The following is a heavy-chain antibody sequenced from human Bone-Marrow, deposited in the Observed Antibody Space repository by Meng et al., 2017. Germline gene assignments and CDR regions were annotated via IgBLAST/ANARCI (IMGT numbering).Heavy chain of an antibody. CDR1: GGAGSSGSYS. D-gene: IGHD3-10*01. V-gene: IGHV4-61*01. Sequence: VKLKVWGPGLVGPSEPRPLPGTVSGGAGSSGSYSWSWLRQPPGKGLEWIGYIYYSGSTNYNPSLKSRVTISVDTSKNQFSLKLSSVTAADTAVYYCAREVSPYYYGSGSENWFDPWGQGTLVTVSS. CDR3: AREVSPYYYGSGSENWFDP. CDR2: IYYSGST. J-gene: IGHJ5*02.